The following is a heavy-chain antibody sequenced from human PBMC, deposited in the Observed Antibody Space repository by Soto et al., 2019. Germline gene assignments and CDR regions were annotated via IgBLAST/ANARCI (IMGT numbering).Heavy chain of an antibody. D-gene: IGHD4-17*01. J-gene: IGHJ4*02. CDR1: GYGFTTYG. V-gene: IGHV1-18*01. CDR3: ARGRYGDY. CDR2: ISAHNGNT. Sequence: QVHLVQSGAEVKKPGASVKVSCKGSGYGFTTYGITWVRQAPGQGLEWMAWISAHNGNTNYAQKLQGRVTVTRDTSTTTSYMALRSLRSDETAVYYCARGRYGDYWGQGDLVTVSS.